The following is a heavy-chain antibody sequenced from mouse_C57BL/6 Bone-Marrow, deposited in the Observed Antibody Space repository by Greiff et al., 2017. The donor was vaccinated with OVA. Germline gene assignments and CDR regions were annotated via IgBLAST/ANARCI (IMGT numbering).Heavy chain of an antibody. CDR3: TDGYYNAMDD. Sequence: EVQLQQSGAELVRPGASVKLSCTASGFNIKDDYMHWVKQRPEQGLEWIGWIDPENGDTEYASKFQGKATITADTSSNTAYLQLSSLTSEDTAVYYCTDGYYNAMDDWGQGTSVTVSS. V-gene: IGHV14-4*01. D-gene: IGHD2-3*01. J-gene: IGHJ4*01. CDR1: GFNIKDDY. CDR2: IDPENGDT.